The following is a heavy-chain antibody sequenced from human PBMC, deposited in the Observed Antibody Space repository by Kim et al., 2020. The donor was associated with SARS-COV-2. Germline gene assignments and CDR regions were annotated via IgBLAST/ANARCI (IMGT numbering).Heavy chain of an antibody. D-gene: IGHD3-3*01. J-gene: IGHJ4*02. CDR3: AKDLRGSWTFDY. Sequence: GGSLRLSCAASGFIFSSYGMHWVRQAPGKGLEWVAVIAYDGSNKYYADSVKGRFTISRDNSNNTLYLQMNSLRAEDTAVYYCAKDLRGSWTFDYWGQGTLVTVSS. V-gene: IGHV3-30*18. CDR1: GFIFSSYG. CDR2: IAYDGSNK.